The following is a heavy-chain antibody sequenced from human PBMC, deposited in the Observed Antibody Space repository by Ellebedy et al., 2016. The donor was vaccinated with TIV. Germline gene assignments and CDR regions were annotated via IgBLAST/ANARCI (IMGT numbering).Heavy chain of an antibody. CDR1: GYTFTNYG. V-gene: IGHV1-18*01. Sequence: ASVKVSCKASGYTFTNYGFSWVRQAPGQGLEWMGWISAYNTYTSYAQKFQGRVTMTTDTSTNTVYMEVRSLRSDDTAVYYCARDQGGCLGDSWGQGTLVTVSS. CDR2: ISAYNTYT. D-gene: IGHD2-15*01. CDR3: ARDQGGCLGDS. J-gene: IGHJ4*02.